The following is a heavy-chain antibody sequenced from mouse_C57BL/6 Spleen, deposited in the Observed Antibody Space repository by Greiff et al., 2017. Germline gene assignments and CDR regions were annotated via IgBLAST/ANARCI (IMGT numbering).Heavy chain of an antibody. CDR2: IDPSDSYT. CDR1: GYTFTSYW. J-gene: IGHJ4*01. Sequence: VQLQQPGAELVMPGASVKLSCKASGYTFTSYWMHWVKQRPGQGLEWIGEIDPSDSYTNYNQKFKGKSTLTVDKSSSTAYMQLSSLTSEDSAVYYCAKAGTDYYAMDYWGQGTSVTVSS. D-gene: IGHD4-1*01. CDR3: AKAGTDYYAMDY. V-gene: IGHV1-69*01.